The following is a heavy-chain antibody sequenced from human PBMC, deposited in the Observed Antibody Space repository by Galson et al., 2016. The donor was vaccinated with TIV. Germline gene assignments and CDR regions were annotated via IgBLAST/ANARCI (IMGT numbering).Heavy chain of an antibody. CDR2: IVPLSGT. D-gene: IGHD3-16*01. J-gene: IGHJ6*02. V-gene: IGHV1-69*13. Sequence: SVKVSCKASGGVFNNYAIIWERQAPGQGLEWMGGIVPLSGTNYAKKFQGRVTVTADEATKTTYMDLSGLRSDDTAVYYCARGGHYALDVWGQGTAVTVSS. CDR3: ARGGHYALDV. CDR1: GGVFNNYA.